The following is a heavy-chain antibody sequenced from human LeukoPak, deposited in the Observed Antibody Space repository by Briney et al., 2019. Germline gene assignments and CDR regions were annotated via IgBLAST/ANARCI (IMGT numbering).Heavy chain of an antibody. CDR1: GGSISSSTYY. CDR2: IYYIGST. J-gene: IGHJ6*03. CDR3: ARLGGYNWNPRHYYFYYMDV. Sequence: PSETLSLTCTVSGGSISSSTYYWGWVRQPPGKGLEWIGNIYYIGSTYYNPSPKSRVTVSVDTSKNQFSLKLTSVTAADTAMYFCARLGGYNWNPRHYYFYYMDVWGKGTTVTVSS. V-gene: IGHV4-39*01. D-gene: IGHD1-20*01.